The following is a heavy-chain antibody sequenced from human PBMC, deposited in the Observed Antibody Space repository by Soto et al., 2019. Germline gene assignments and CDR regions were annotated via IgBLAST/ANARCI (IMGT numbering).Heavy chain of an antibody. CDR2: IKTDASEK. D-gene: IGHD3-10*01. J-gene: IGHJ4*01. V-gene: IGHV3-7*01. CDR1: GFTLGSYW. CDR3: ARDSGYDSGSSVNHYLDY. Sequence: GGSLRLSCAASGFTLGSYWMSWVRQAPGKGLEWLATIKTDASEKKYVDSVKGRFTTSRDNAKNSLYLQMDSLRAEDTAVYYCARDSGYDSGSSVNHYLDYWGHGTLVTVSS.